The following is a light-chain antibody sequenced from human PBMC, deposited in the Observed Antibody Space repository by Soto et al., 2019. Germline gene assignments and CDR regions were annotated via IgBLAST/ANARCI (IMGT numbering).Light chain of an antibody. Sequence: EIVRKQSPATLSVSLGDRATLSCRASQSVTSNSAWYQQKPGQVPRLLLYGASARATGIPARFSGSGSGTEFTLTITSLESEDAAVYYCQQYSSWPPWTFGQGTKVDI. CDR2: GAS. J-gene: IGKJ1*01. CDR1: QSVTSN. CDR3: QQYSSWPPWT. V-gene: IGKV3-15*01.